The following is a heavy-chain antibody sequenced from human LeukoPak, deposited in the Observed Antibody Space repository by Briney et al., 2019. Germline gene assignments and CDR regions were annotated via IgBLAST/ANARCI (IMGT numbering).Heavy chain of an antibody. CDR2: IKQDGSEK. V-gene: IGHV3-7*04. Sequence: GGSLRLSCAASGFTFSSYWMSWVRQAPGKGLEWVANIKQDGSEKYYVDSVKGRFTISRDNAKNSLYLQMNSLRAEDTAVYYCARGSITIFGVVIIEDAFDIWGQGTMVTVSS. D-gene: IGHD3-3*01. J-gene: IGHJ3*02. CDR3: ARGSITIFGVVIIEDAFDI. CDR1: GFTFSSYW.